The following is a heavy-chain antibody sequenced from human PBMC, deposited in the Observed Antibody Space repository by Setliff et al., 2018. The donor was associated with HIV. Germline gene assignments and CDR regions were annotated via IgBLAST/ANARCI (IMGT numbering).Heavy chain of an antibody. D-gene: IGHD1-26*01. CDR1: GYTFTSYA. CDR2: INTGSGDT. Sequence: ASVKVSCKASGYTFTSYAMHWVRQAPGQRLEWMGWINTGSGDTKYSQKFQGRVTITRDTSASTAYMELSSLRSEDTAVYYCARVLGPFGIVGAFDAFDIWGQGTMVTVSS. V-gene: IGHV1-3*04. J-gene: IGHJ3*02. CDR3: ARVLGPFGIVGAFDAFDI.